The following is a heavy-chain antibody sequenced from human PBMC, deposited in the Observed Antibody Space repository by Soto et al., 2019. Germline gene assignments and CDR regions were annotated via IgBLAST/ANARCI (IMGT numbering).Heavy chain of an antibody. D-gene: IGHD3-22*01. CDR1: GFTFSSYA. CDR2: ISYDGSNK. CDR3: ASGYYPLLDYGMDV. V-gene: IGHV3-30-3*01. Sequence: PGGSLRLSCAASGFTFSSYAMHWVRQAPGKGLEWVAVISYDGSNKYYADSVKGRFTISRDNSKNTLYLQMNSLRAEDTAMYYCASGYYPLLDYGMDVWGQGTTVTVSS. J-gene: IGHJ6*02.